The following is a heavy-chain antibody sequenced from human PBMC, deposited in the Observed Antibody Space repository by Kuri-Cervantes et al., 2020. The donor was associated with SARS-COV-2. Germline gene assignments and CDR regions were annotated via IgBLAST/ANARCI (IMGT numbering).Heavy chain of an antibody. CDR2: ISGYNGDT. Sequence: ASVKVSCKASGYTFTSYGISWVRPAPGQGLEWMGWISGYNGDTEYAQILQGRVTMTTDTSTSTAYMELRSLTSDDTAVYYCATHDSRGYYYDYWGQGTLVTVSS. J-gene: IGHJ4*02. CDR3: ATHDSRGYYYDY. V-gene: IGHV1-18*01. CDR1: GYTFTSYG. D-gene: IGHD3-22*01.